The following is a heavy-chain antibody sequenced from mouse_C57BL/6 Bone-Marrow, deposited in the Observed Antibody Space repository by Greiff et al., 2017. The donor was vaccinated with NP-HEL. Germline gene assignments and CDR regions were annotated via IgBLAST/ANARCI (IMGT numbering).Heavy chain of an antibody. CDR2: ISNGGGST. V-gene: IGHV5-12*01. CDR3: ARHALLHGNYFDY. J-gene: IGHJ2*01. Sequence: EVKLVESGGGLVQPGGSLKLSCAASGFTFSDYYMYWVRQTPEKRLEWVAYISNGGGSTYYPDTVKGRFTISRDNAKNTLYLQMSRLKSEDTAMYYCARHALLHGNYFDYWGQGTTLTVSS. CDR1: GFTFSDYY.